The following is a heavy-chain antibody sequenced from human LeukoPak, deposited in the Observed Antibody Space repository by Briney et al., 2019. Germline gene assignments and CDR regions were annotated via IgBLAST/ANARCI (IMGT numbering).Heavy chain of an antibody. CDR1: GFTFSDYY. V-gene: IGHV3-11*04. CDR3: ASRRSHYYYYMDV. Sequence: GGSLRLSCAASGFTFSDYYMSWIRQAPGKGLEWVSYISSSGSTIYYAGSVKGRFTISRDNAKNSLYLQMNSLRAEDTAVYYCASRRSHYYYYMDVWGKGTTVTVSS. CDR2: ISSSGSTI. J-gene: IGHJ6*03.